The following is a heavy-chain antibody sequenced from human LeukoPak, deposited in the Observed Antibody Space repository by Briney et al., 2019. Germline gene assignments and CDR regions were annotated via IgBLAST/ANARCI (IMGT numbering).Heavy chain of an antibody. Sequence: SQTLSLTCTVSGGSISSGGYPWSWIRQPPGKGLEWIGNIHHSGGTYYNPSLKSRVTISVDRSKNQFSLTLNSVTAADTAAYYCALYLPLAAAAKDVFYLWGQGTLVTVSS. J-gene: IGHJ3*01. CDR3: ALYLPLAAAAKDVFYL. V-gene: IGHV4-30-2*01. D-gene: IGHD6-13*01. CDR1: GGSISSGGYP. CDR2: IHHSGGT.